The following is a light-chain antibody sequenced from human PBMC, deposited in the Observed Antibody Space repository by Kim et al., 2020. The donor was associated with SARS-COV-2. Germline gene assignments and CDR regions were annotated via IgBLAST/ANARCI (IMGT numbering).Light chain of an antibody. CDR1: QRIDSN. CDR2: DTS. Sequence: EVTMTQSPSTLSLFPGERATLSCRASQRIDSNLAWYLQKPGQVPRLLIYDTSIRATGIPDRFSGSGSGTKFTLTISSLQSEDFGIYYCQQYNNWPPFTFGQGTRLEIK. V-gene: IGKV3D-15*01. J-gene: IGKJ5*01. CDR3: QQYNNWPPFT.